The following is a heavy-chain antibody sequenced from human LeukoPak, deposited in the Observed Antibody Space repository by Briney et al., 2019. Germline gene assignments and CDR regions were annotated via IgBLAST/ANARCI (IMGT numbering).Heavy chain of an antibody. CDR1: GFILSSYW. Sequence: PGGSLRLSCAASGFILSSYWMSWVRQAPGTGLEWVANIKEDGSEKNYVDSVKGRFTISRDTSKNSLYLQMNSLRAEDSAVYYCARGSSFGYWGQGTLVTVSS. V-gene: IGHV3-7*01. J-gene: IGHJ4*02. CDR3: ARGSSFGY. D-gene: IGHD2-2*01. CDR2: IKEDGSEK.